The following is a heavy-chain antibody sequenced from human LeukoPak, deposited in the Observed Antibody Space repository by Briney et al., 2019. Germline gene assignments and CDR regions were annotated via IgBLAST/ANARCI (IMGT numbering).Heavy chain of an antibody. CDR1: GGSFSGYY. D-gene: IGHD3-22*01. Sequence: PSETLSLTCAVYGGSFSGYYWSWIRQPPGKGLEWIGEINHSGSTNYNPSLKSRVTISVDTSKNQFSLELSSVTAADTAVYYCARGRREYYYDSSGRRAYFDYWGQGTLVTVSS. CDR3: ARGRREYYYDSSGRRAYFDY. V-gene: IGHV4-34*01. J-gene: IGHJ4*02. CDR2: INHSGST.